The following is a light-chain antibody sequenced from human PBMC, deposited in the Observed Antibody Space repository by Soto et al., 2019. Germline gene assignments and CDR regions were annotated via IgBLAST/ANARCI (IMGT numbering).Light chain of an antibody. CDR1: SSNLGSNN. CDR2: SNK. Sequence: QSVLTQPPSASGTPGQRVTISCSGSSSNLGSNNVNWYQQLPGTAPKLLIESNKQRPSGVPDRFSGSRSGTSASLAISGLQSEDEADYFCGAWDDSLDGWVFGGGTKLTVL. CDR3: GAWDDSLDGWV. V-gene: IGLV1-44*01. J-gene: IGLJ3*02.